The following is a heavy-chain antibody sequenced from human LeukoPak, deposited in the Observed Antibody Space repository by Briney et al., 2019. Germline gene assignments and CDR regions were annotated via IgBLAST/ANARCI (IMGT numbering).Heavy chain of an antibody. D-gene: IGHD6-13*01. CDR3: ARDYSSSWYYFDY. CDR1: GYTFNTNV. CDR2: ISGFNGNT. Sequence: ASVKVSCKASGYTFNTNVISWVRQAPGQGLEWMGWISGFNGNTKYAQKLQDRVTMTRDTSTSTVYMELRSLISDDTAVYYCARDYSSSWYYFDYWGQGTLVTVSS. V-gene: IGHV1-18*01. J-gene: IGHJ4*02.